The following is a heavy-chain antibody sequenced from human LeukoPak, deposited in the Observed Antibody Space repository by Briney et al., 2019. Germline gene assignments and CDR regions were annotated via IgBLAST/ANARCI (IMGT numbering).Heavy chain of an antibody. Sequence: PSETLSLTCTVSGGSISSGSYYWSWIRQPAGKGLEWIGRIYTSGSTNYNPSLKSRVTISVDTSKNQFSLKLSSVTAADTAAYYCARGTSVGSYAFDIWGQGTMVTVSS. CDR3: ARGTSVGSYAFDI. D-gene: IGHD2-15*01. V-gene: IGHV4-61*02. CDR1: GGSISSGSYY. CDR2: IYTSGST. J-gene: IGHJ3*02.